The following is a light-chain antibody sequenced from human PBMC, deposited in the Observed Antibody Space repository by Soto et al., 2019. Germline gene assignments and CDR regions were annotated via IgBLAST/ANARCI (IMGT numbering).Light chain of an antibody. CDR1: SSDVGAYNY. Sequence: QSALTQPASVSGSPGQSIAISCTGTSSDVGAYNYVSWFQQHPGKAPKLIIYDVGSRPSGVSNRFSGSKSGNAASLTISGLQAEDEADYYCSSYTTSTTDVVGTGTKLTVL. CDR3: SSYTTSTTDV. J-gene: IGLJ1*01. CDR2: DVG. V-gene: IGLV2-14*03.